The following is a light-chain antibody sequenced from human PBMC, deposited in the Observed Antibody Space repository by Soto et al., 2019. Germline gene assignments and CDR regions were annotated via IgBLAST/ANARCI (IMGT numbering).Light chain of an antibody. J-gene: IGLJ3*02. V-gene: IGLV1-51*01. CDR3: ATWDSSLSGGV. Sequence: QSALTQPPSVSSASGLKVTISCSGSTSNIGNNYVSWYQQLPGTAPKLLIYDNNRRPSGIPDRFSASKSGTSATLGITGLQTGDEADYYCATWDSSLSGGVFGGGTKLT. CDR1: TSNIGNNY. CDR2: DNN.